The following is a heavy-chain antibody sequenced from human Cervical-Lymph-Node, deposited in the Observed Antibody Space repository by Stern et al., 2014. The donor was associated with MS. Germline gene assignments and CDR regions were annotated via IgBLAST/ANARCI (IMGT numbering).Heavy chain of an antibody. CDR2: ITPIFNAA. V-gene: IGHV1-69*06. J-gene: IGHJ6*01. CDR3: TREVGSLAMDV. D-gene: IGHD1-1*01. CDR1: GDTFTTYA. Sequence: VQLVESGTEVKKPVSSVTVSCKASGDTFTTYAISWVRQAPGQGPEWMGGITPIFNAADYAQKFQGRLTITADRSRSTAYMELSSLTSEDAAVYYCTREVGSLAMDVWGQGTTVIVSS.